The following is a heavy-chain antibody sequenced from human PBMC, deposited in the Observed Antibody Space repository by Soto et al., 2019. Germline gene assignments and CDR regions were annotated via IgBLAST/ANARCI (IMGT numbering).Heavy chain of an antibody. V-gene: IGHV1-18*01. CDR1: GYTFTTSG. D-gene: IGHD1-26*01. CDR3: ARQGSWPYDYYGLDV. Sequence: QVQLVQSGPEVRKPGASVKVSCEASGYTFTTSGISWVRQVPGQGLEWMGWISTYNGDTNSAQNFQGRVHMTADTSTGTAYMELMSLKSDGTAVYYCARQGSWPYDYYGLDVWGQGTTVTFSS. CDR2: ISTYNGDT. J-gene: IGHJ6*02.